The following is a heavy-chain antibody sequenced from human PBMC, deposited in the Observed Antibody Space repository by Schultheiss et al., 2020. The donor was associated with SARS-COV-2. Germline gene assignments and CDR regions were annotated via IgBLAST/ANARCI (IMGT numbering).Heavy chain of an antibody. CDR2: ISWNSGSI. Sequence: GGSLRLSCAASGFTFDDYAMHWVRQAPGKGLEWVSGISWNSGSIGYADSVKGRFTISRDNAKNSLYLQMNSLRAEDTAVYYCARERVEAYDYWGQGTLVTVSS. D-gene: IGHD2-15*01. J-gene: IGHJ4*02. CDR3: ARERVEAYDY. CDR1: GFTFDDYA. V-gene: IGHV3-9*01.